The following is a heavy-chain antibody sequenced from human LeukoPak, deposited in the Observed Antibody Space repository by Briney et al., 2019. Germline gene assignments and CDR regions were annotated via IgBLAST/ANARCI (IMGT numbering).Heavy chain of an antibody. V-gene: IGHV1-18*01. CDR1: CYTFTSYD. CDR2: IRAYNGNT. Sequence: SVNVSCQAPCYTFTSYDISWVGQAPAHAREWIGLIRAYNGNTNYPQKLHARDTMTTDTSTSTAYMELRSLRSDDTAVYYCARENRRWIQLWANDAFDIWGQGTMVTVSS. J-gene: IGHJ3*02. D-gene: IGHD5-18*01. CDR3: ARENRRWIQLWANDAFDI.